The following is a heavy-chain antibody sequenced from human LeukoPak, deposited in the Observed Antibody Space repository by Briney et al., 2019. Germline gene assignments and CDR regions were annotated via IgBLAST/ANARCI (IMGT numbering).Heavy chain of an antibody. J-gene: IGHJ3*02. V-gene: IGHV3-11*01. D-gene: IGHD3-10*01. CDR2: ISGSGSDI. CDR3: AREEDSMVRGVITDAFDI. CDR1: GFGFSDSY. Sequence: GGSLRLSCVVSGFGFSDSYMTWIRQTPGKGLEWLAYISGSGSDIYYADSVKGRFTISRDNAKNSLYLRMNSLRPDDTALYYCAREEDSMVRGVITDAFDIWGQGTMVTVSS.